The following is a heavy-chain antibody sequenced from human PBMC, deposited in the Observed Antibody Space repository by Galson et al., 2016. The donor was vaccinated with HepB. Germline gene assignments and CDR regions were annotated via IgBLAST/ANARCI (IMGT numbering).Heavy chain of an antibody. D-gene: IGHD3-22*01. CDR3: VTYYYDSGGYSY. V-gene: IGHV3-74*01. Sequence: SLRLSCAASGLTFSRFWMHWVRQVPGKGLVWVSHINSDGSSTDYADSVKGRFTISRDNAKNTLYLQMGSLGAEDTAVYYCVTYYYDSGGYSYWGQGTLVTVAS. CDR1: GLTFSRFW. CDR2: INSDGSST. J-gene: IGHJ4*02.